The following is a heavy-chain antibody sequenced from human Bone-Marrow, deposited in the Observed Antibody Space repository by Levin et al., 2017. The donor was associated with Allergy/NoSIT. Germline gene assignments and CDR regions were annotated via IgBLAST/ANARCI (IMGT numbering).Heavy chain of an antibody. CDR1: GGSFSGYY. Sequence: LSLTCAVFGGSFSGYYWSWIRQAPGKGLEWVSYISTSGTTIHYADSVKGRFTISRDNAKRSLYLQMNSLRVEDTAVYFCARFPSVVLTAGLDLWGRGTLVTVSS. CDR3: ARFPSVVLTAGLDL. D-gene: IGHD2-21*02. J-gene: IGHJ2*01. V-gene: IGHV3-11*01. CDR2: ISTSGTTI.